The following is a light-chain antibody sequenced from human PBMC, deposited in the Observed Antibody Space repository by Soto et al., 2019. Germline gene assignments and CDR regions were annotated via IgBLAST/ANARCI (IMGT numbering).Light chain of an antibody. Sequence: DIQMTQSPSTLSASEGDRVTVSCRASQSVSIWLAWYQQKPGRAPKLLIYKSSILESGVPSRFSGSGSGTDFILTISSLQPDDFATYHCQHYGGVWTFGQGTKVDIK. CDR3: QHYGGVWT. CDR1: QSVSIW. CDR2: KSS. V-gene: IGKV1-5*03. J-gene: IGKJ1*01.